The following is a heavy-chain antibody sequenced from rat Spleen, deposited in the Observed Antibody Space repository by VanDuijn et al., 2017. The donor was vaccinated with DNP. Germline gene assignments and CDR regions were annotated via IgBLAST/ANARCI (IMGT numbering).Heavy chain of an antibody. D-gene: IGHD5-1*01. CDR1: GFTFSDYY. V-gene: IGHV5-20*01. Sequence: EVQLVESGGGLVQPGGSLKLSCAASGFTFSDYYLAWVRQAPTKGLEWVAYISYDGGSTSYGDSVKGRFTISRDNAKSTLYLQMNSLRSEDTATYYCVTLGTAVDYWGQGVIVTVSS. J-gene: IGHJ2*01. CDR3: VTLGTAVDY. CDR2: ISYDGGST.